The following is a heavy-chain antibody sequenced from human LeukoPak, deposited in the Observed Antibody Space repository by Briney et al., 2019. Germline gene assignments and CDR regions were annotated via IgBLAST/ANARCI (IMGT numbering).Heavy chain of an antibody. D-gene: IGHD3-9*01. Sequence: GGSLRLSFAPSDLTLIDTYLGGFRQPPGRGRERVSYISSSGSTIYYADSVKGRFTISRDNAKNSLYLQMNSLRAEDTAVYHCATDILTGYGYWGQGTLVTVSS. CDR1: DLTLIDTY. V-gene: IGHV3-11*01. CDR2: ISSSGSTI. CDR3: ATDILTGYGY. J-gene: IGHJ4*02.